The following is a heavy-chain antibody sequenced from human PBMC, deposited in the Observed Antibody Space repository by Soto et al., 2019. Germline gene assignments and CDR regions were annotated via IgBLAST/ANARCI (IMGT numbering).Heavy chain of an antibody. CDR3: ATPSFDH. CDR2: ISGSAGDI. V-gene: IGHV3-23*01. CDR1: GFTFSSFA. J-gene: IGHJ5*02. Sequence: EVQLLESGGGLVQPGGSLRLSCAASGFTFSSFAMSWVREAQGPGLEWFSVISGSAGDINYADSVKGRFTISRENSKNTLYLPMNSLRAGDTAVVYCATPSFDHWGQGTLVTVSS.